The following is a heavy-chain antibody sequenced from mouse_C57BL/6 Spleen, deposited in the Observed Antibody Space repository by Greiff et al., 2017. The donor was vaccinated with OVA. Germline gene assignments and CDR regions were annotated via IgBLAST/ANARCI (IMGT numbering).Heavy chain of an antibody. J-gene: IGHJ1*03. CDR2: IYPGAGET. CDR3: ARALSYWYFDV. CDR1: GFNFTDSY. V-gene: IGHV14-2*01. D-gene: IGHD6-1*01. Sequence: VQLQQSGAELVKPGASVTLSCTASGFNFTDSYMHWVKQRPEQGLEWIGRIYPGAGETKYAPKFQGKATITADTSSNTAYLQLSSLTAEDTAVYYCARALSYWYFDVWGTGTTVTVSS.